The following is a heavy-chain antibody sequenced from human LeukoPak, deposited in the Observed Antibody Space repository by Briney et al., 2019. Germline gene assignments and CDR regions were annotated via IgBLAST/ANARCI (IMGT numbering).Heavy chain of an antibody. CDR3: ARVSAYFDY. D-gene: IGHD2-2*01. CDR1: GFTFSLAW. Sequence: GGSLRLSCEASGFTFSLAWMIWVRQAPGKGLEWLANIKQDGSEKYYVDSVKGRFTISRDNAKNSLYLQMNSLRAEDTAVYYCARVSAYFDYWGQGTLVTVSS. CDR2: IKQDGSEK. V-gene: IGHV3-7*04. J-gene: IGHJ4*02.